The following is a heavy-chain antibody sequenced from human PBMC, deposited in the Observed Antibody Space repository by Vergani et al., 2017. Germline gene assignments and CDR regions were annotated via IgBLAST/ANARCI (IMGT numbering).Heavy chain of an antibody. Sequence: EVQLLESGGGLVQPGGSLRLSCAASGFTFSSCSMNWVRQAPGKGLEWVSYISSSSSTIYYADSVKGRFTISRDNAKNSLYLQMNSLRDEDTAVYYCAGNGVSGYDYPHYWGQGTLVTVSS. CDR1: GFTFSSCS. D-gene: IGHD5-12*01. CDR2: ISSSSSTI. V-gene: IGHV3-48*02. J-gene: IGHJ4*02. CDR3: AGNGVSGYDYPHY.